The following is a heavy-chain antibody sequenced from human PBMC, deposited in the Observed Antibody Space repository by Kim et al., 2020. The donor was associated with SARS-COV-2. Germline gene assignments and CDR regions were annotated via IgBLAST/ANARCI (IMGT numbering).Heavy chain of an antibody. Sequence: GGSLRLSCAAYGFIFRNFGMHWVRQAPGKGLEWVAFISNDGTTAIYADPVRGRFTISRDYSENKLYLQMDSLSAGDTAVYYCARPSSSHFDFWGQVTPVT. CDR3: ARPSSSHFDF. CDR1: GFIFRNFG. J-gene: IGHJ4*02. CDR2: ISNDGTTA. V-gene: IGHV3-33*05. D-gene: IGHD3-10*01.